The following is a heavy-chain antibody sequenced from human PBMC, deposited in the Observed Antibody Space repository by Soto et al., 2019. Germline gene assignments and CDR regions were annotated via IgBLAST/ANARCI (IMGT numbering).Heavy chain of an antibody. CDR3: ARVTDFWSDYYYYYMDV. CDR1: GGSISSYY. V-gene: IGHV4-59*01. Sequence: SETLSLTCTVSGGSISSYYWSWIRQPPGKGLEWIGYIYYSGSTNYNPSVKSRVTISVDTSKNQFSLKLSSVTAADTAVYYCARVTDFWSDYYYYYMDVWGKGTTVTVSS. D-gene: IGHD3-3*01. J-gene: IGHJ6*03. CDR2: IYYSGST.